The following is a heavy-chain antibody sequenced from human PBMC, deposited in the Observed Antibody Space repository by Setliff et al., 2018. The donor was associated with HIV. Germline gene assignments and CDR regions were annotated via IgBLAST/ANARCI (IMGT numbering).Heavy chain of an antibody. CDR1: GYTLAELS. D-gene: IGHD3-10*01. Sequence: ASVKVSCKISGYTLAELSIHWVRQAPGKGLEWMGWINPNSGGTNYAQKFQGRVTMTRDTSISTAYMELSRLRSDDTAVYYCARDVFAYYYGSGSYIDYWGQGTLVTVSS. CDR3: ARDVFAYYYGSGSYIDY. CDR2: INPNSGGT. J-gene: IGHJ4*02. V-gene: IGHV1-2*02.